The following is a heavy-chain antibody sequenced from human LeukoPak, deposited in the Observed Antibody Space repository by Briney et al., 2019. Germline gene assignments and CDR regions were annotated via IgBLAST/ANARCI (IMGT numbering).Heavy chain of an antibody. CDR1: GGSFSGYY. Sequence: SETLSLTCAVYGGSFSGYYWSWIRQPPGKGLEWIGEINHSGSTNYNPSLKSRVTISVDTSKNQFSLKLSSVAAADTAVYYCAGAESADCSSTCCSSYYFDYWGQGTLVTVSS. D-gene: IGHD2-2*01. V-gene: IGHV4-34*01. J-gene: IGHJ4*02. CDR2: INHSGST. CDR3: AGAESADCSSTCCSSYYFDY.